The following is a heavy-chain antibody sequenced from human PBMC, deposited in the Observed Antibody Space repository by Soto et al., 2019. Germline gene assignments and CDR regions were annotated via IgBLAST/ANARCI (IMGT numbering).Heavy chain of an antibody. V-gene: IGHV3-33*06. CDR3: AHEQQLVFQH. CDR2: IWYDGSNK. D-gene: IGHD6-13*01. J-gene: IGHJ1*01. Sequence: QVQLVESGGGVVQPGRALRLSCAASGFTFSSYGMHWVRQAPGKGLEWVAVIWYDGSNKYYADSVKGRFTISRDNSKNTLYLQMNSLRAEDTAVYYCAHEQQLVFQHWGQGTLVTVSS. CDR1: GFTFSSYG.